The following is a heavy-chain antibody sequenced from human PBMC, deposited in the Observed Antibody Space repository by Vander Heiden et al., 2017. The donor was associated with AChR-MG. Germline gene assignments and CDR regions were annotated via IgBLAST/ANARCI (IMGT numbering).Heavy chain of an antibody. CDR1: GFPFDTYS. V-gene: IGHV3-48*01. J-gene: IGHJ4*02. Sequence: EVQLVESGGGLAQPGGSLRLSRAASGFPFDTYSMNWVRQAPGKGLEWLSYISTSGSTIYSADSVKGRFTISRDNDKHSLYLQMDSLSADDTAVYFCAREAAVTGFDLWGQGTLVTVSS. CDR3: AREAAVTGFDL. CDR2: ISTSGSTI. D-gene: IGHD6-13*01.